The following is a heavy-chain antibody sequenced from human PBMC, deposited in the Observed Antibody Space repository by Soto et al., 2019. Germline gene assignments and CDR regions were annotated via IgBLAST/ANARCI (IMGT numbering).Heavy chain of an antibody. CDR3: ARAQAPPRILRYFDWLSAPDY. Sequence: SVKVSCKGSGGTFSSYTISLVRQAPGQGLEWMGRIIPILGIANYAQKFQGRVTITADKSTSTAYMELSSLRSEDTAVYYCARAQAPPRILRYFDWLSAPDYWGQGTLVTVSS. J-gene: IGHJ4*02. D-gene: IGHD3-9*01. CDR2: IIPILGIA. CDR1: GGTFSSYT. V-gene: IGHV1-69*02.